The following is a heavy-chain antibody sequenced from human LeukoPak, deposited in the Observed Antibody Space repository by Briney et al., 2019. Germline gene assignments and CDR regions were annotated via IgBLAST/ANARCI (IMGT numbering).Heavy chain of an antibody. J-gene: IGHJ3*02. Sequence: PSETLSLTCTVSGGSISSGSYYWSWIRQPAGKGLEWIGRIYTSGSTNYNPSLKSRVTISVDTSKNQFSLKLSSVTAADTAVYYCARDRAMVRGVYDAFDIWGQGTMVTVSS. CDR1: GGSISSGSYY. CDR2: IYTSGST. V-gene: IGHV4-61*02. D-gene: IGHD3-10*01. CDR3: ARDRAMVRGVYDAFDI.